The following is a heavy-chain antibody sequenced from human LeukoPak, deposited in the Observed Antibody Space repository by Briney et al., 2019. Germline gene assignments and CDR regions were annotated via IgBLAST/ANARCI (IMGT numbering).Heavy chain of an antibody. CDR1: GFTFSSYA. Sequence: PGGSLRLSCAASGFTFSSYAMSWVRQAPGKGLELVSSISSNGGSTYYADSVKGRFTISRDNSKNTLYLQMNSLRAEDTAVYYCAKASKMDTILPPFDYWGQGTLVTVSS. CDR3: AKASKMDTILPPFDY. D-gene: IGHD5-24*01. V-gene: IGHV3-23*01. J-gene: IGHJ4*02. CDR2: ISSNGGST.